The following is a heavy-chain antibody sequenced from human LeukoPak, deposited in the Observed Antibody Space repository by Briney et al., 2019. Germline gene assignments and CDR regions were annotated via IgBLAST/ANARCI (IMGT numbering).Heavy chain of an antibody. CDR3: ARDLGVGATELDY. CDR2: IIPIFGTA. V-gene: IGHV1-69*13. Sequence: GASVKVSCKDSGGTFSSDAISWVRQAPGQGLEWMGGIIPIFGTANYAQKFQGRVTITADESTSTAYMELSSLRSEDTAVYYCARDLGVGATELDYWGQGTLVTVSS. D-gene: IGHD1-26*01. CDR1: GGTFSSDA. J-gene: IGHJ4*02.